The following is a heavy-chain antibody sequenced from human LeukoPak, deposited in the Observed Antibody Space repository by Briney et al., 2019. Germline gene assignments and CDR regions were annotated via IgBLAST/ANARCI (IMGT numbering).Heavy chain of an antibody. CDR3: ARESYCSGGSCYMVDAFDI. Sequence: PSKTLSLTCTVSGGSISSYYLSWIRQPPGKGLEWIGYIYYSGSTNYNPSLKSRVTISVDTSKNQFSLKLSSVTAADTAVYYCARESYCSGGSCYMVDAFDIWGQGTMVTVSS. J-gene: IGHJ3*02. V-gene: IGHV4-59*01. CDR2: IYYSGST. D-gene: IGHD2-15*01. CDR1: GGSISSYY.